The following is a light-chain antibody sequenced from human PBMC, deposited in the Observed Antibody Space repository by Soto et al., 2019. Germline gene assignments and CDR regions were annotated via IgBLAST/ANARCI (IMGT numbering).Light chain of an antibody. CDR2: EVS. J-gene: IGLJ1*01. CDR1: SSDVGGYNY. V-gene: IGLV2-14*01. Sequence: SVLNQPASVSGSPGQSITLSCTGTSSDVGGYNYVSWYQQQSGKAPKLMIHEVSNRPSGVSNRFSGSKSGNTASLTISGLQAEDEADYYCSSYTSSRAYVFGIGTKV. CDR3: SSYTSSRAYV.